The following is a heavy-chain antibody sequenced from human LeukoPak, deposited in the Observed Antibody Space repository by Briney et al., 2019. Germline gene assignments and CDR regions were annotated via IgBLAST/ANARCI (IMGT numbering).Heavy chain of an antibody. J-gene: IGHJ4*02. D-gene: IGHD3-10*01. Sequence: GASVKVSCKASGYTLTSYGISWVRQAPGQGLEWMGWISAYNGNTNYAQKLQGRVTMTTDTSTSTAYMELRSLRSDDTAVYYCARDVTMVRGVIGAYFDYWGQGTLVTVSS. CDR3: ARDVTMVRGVIGAYFDY. V-gene: IGHV1-18*01. CDR1: GYTLTSYG. CDR2: ISAYNGNT.